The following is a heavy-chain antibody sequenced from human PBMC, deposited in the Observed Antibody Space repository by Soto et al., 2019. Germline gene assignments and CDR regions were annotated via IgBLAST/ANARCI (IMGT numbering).Heavy chain of an antibody. Sequence: QVQLQESGPGLVKPSGTLSLTCAVSGGSISSSNWWSWVRQPPGKGLQWIGEIYHSGSTNYIPSLKSRVTISVDKCRNQFSLKLSSVTAADTAVYYCARGWGEERVDYWGQGTLVTVSS. V-gene: IGHV4-4*02. CDR1: GGSISSSNW. J-gene: IGHJ4*02. CDR2: IYHSGST. D-gene: IGHD3-10*01. CDR3: ARGWGEERVDY.